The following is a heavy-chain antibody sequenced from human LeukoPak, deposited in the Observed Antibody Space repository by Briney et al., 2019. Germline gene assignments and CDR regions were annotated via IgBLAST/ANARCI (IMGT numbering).Heavy chain of an antibody. Sequence: GGSLRLSCAASGFTFSTYAMTWIRQAPGKGLEWVSYISSSGSTIYYADSVKGRFTISRDNAKNSLYLQMNSLRAEDTAVYYCARNKLTYYYYMDVWGKGTTVTVSS. CDR2: ISSSGSTI. D-gene: IGHD6-6*01. J-gene: IGHJ6*03. CDR3: ARNKLTYYYYMDV. V-gene: IGHV3-11*01. CDR1: GFTFSTYA.